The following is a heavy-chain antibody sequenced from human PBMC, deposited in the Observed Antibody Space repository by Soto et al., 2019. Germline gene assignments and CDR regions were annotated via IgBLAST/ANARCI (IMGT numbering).Heavy chain of an antibody. D-gene: IGHD2-15*01. V-gene: IGHV3-30*18. J-gene: IGHJ6*02. CDR1: GFSFNKCG. CDR2: LSYDGNHD. CDR3: VKERADFVTVPHATSGMDV. Sequence: QIQLVQSGGGVVQPGGSLRLSCTASGFSFNKCGMHWVRQTPGKGLEWVASLSYDGNHDFYADSVTGRLIISRDNSKNTLYLQVNTLTVEDTAVYYCVKERADFVTVPHATSGMDVWGPGPTVTVSS.